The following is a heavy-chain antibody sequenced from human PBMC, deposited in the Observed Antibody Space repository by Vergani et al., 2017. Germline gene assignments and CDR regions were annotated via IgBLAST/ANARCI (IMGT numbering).Heavy chain of an antibody. CDR1: EYSFGNYW. V-gene: IGHV5-51*01. CDR3: ARHTTYTDS. Sequence: EVELVQSGPEMRKPGESLKIPCKGSEYSFGNYWIGWVRQMRGKGLEWMGIIYPADSDTRYSPSFQGQVTISADKSISTAFLQWHNLKASDSSLYYCARHTTYTDSWGQGTLVTVSS. D-gene: IGHD1-1*01. CDR2: IYPADSDT. J-gene: IGHJ4*02.